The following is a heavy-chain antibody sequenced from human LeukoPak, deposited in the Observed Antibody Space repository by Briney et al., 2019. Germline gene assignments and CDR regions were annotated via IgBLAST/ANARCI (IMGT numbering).Heavy chain of an antibody. CDR3: AAAAAGPQYYYYYYGMDV. Sequence: GASVKVSCKASGFTFTSSAVQWVRQARGQRLEWIGWIVVGSGNTNYAQKFQERATITRDMSTSTAYMELSSLRSEDTAVYYCAAAAAGPQYYYYYYGMDVWGQGTTVTVSS. V-gene: IGHV1-58*01. CDR1: GFTFTSSA. CDR2: IVVGSGNT. D-gene: IGHD6-13*01. J-gene: IGHJ6*02.